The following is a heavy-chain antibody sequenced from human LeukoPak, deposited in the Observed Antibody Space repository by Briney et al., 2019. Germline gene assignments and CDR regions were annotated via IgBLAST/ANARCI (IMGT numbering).Heavy chain of an antibody. CDR3: AKQSGADRGHLDF. V-gene: IGHV3-30*18. CDR1: GFTFSSYG. Sequence: QPGRSLGLSCAASGFTFSSYGMHWVRQAPGKGLEWVAVISYDGSNKYCADSVKGRFTISRDNSKNTLYLQMNSLRAEDTAVYYCAKQSGADRGHLDFWGQGTLVTVSS. D-gene: IGHD4/OR15-4a*01. CDR2: ISYDGSNK. J-gene: IGHJ4*02.